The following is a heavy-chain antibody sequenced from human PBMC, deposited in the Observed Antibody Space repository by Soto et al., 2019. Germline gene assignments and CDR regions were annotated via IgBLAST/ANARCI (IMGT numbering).Heavy chain of an antibody. V-gene: IGHV1-18*04. Sequence: EASVKVSCKASGYTFTSYGISWVRQAPGQGLEWMGWISAYNGNTNYAQKLQGRVTMTTDTSTSTAYMELRSLRSDDTAVYYCAREGEVAAAFSYYYGMDVWGQGTTVTVSS. CDR1: GYTFTSYG. CDR2: ISAYNGNT. J-gene: IGHJ6*02. D-gene: IGHD6-13*01. CDR3: AREGEVAAAFSYYYGMDV.